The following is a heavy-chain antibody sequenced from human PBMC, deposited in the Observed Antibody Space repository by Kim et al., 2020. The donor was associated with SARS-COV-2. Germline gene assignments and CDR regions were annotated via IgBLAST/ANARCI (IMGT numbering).Heavy chain of an antibody. CDR2: ISSNGGST. Sequence: GGSLRLSCAASGFTFSSYAMHWVRQAPGKGLEYVSAISSNGGSTYYANSVKGRFTISRDNSKNTLYLQMGSLRAEDMAVYYCARRGRSGGYDFQFDYWC. CDR3: ARRGRSGGYDFQFDY. J-gene: IGHJ4*01. V-gene: IGHV3-64*01. CDR1: GFTFSSYA. D-gene: IGHD5-12*01.